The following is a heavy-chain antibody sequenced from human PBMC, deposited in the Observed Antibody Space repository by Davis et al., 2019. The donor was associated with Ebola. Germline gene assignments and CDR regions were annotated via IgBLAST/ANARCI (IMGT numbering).Heavy chain of an antibody. D-gene: IGHD3-22*01. V-gene: IGHV1-18*04. CDR2: ISAYNGNT. Sequence: ASVKVSCKASGYTFTSYGISWVRQAPGQGLEWMGWISAYNGNTNYAQKLQGRVTMTTDTSTSTAYMELRSLRSDDTAVYYCARDPTGTYYYDSSGFKNDAFDIWGQGTMVTVSS. CDR1: GYTFTSYG. J-gene: IGHJ3*02. CDR3: ARDPTGTYYYDSSGFKNDAFDI.